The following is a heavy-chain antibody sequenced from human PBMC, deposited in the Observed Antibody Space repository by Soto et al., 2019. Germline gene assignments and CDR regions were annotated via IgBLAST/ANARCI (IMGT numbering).Heavy chain of an antibody. V-gene: IGHV3-33*01. Sequence: QVQLVESGGGVVHPGGSLTLSCAASGFNFRSYGMHWVRQAPGKGLEWLAVIWDDGRTTYYADSVKGRFTISRDNPMNTLSLQMNSLRVEDTAMFYCARNSGEYEVFDIWGQGTLVSVSS. CDR2: IWDDGRTT. D-gene: IGHD4-17*01. CDR3: ARNSGEYEVFDI. J-gene: IGHJ3*02. CDR1: GFNFRSYG.